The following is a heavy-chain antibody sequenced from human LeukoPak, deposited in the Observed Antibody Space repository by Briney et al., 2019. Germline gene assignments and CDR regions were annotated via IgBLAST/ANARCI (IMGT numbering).Heavy chain of an antibody. V-gene: IGHV3-53*01. CDR2: IYSGGST. J-gene: IGHJ6*03. CDR1: GFTVSSNY. D-gene: IGHD3-9*01. CDR3: ARGVRYFDRGYYYYYMDV. Sequence: PGVSLRLSCAASGFTVSSNYMSWVRQAPGKGLEWVSVIYSGGSTYYADSVKGRFTISRDNSKNTLYLQMNSLRAEDTAVYYCARGVRYFDRGYYYYYMDVWGKGTTVTVSS.